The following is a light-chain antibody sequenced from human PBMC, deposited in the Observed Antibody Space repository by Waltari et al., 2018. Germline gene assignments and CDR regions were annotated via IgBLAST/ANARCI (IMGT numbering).Light chain of an antibody. Sequence: QSVPTQPPSVSGAPGQRFIIPCTGSCSNTGEGYYVQWYQQLPGTAPKLLIYENNNRPSGVPDRFSGSKSGISASLAITGLQADDEADYYCQSFDDTLSDYVFGTGTTVTVL. CDR2: ENN. J-gene: IGLJ1*01. CDR3: QSFDDTLSDYV. CDR1: CSNTGEGYY. V-gene: IGLV1-40*01.